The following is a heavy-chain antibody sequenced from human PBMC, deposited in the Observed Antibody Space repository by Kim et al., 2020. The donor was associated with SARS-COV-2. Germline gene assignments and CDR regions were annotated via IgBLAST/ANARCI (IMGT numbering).Heavy chain of an antibody. J-gene: IGHJ4*02. CDR2: ISWNSGSI. CDR3: AKITLPQHRYSSSWYFDY. D-gene: IGHD6-13*01. CDR1: GFTFGDYA. Sequence: GGSLRLSCAASGFTFGDYAMHWVRQAPGKGLEWVSGISWNSGSIGYADSVKGRFTISRDNAKNSLYLQMNSLRAEDTALYYCAKITLPQHRYSSSWYFDYWGQGTLVTVSS. V-gene: IGHV3-9*01.